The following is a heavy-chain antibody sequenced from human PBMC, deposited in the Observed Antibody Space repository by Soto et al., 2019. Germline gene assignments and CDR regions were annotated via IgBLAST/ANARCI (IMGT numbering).Heavy chain of an antibody. Sequence: QVQLVQSGAEVKKPGASVKVSCKASGYTFTSYAMHWVRQAPGLRLGWMGWINAGNGNTKYSQKFQGRVTITRDTSASTAYMELSSLRSEDTAVYYCARDLLWFGELLYAYYYYGMDVWGQGTTVTVSS. CDR1: GYTFTSYA. D-gene: IGHD3-10*01. CDR2: INAGNGNT. V-gene: IGHV1-3*01. J-gene: IGHJ6*02. CDR3: ARDLLWFGELLYAYYYYGMDV.